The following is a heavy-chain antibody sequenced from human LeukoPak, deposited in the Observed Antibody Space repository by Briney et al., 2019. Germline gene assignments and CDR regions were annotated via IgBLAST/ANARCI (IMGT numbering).Heavy chain of an antibody. J-gene: IGHJ4*02. V-gene: IGHV4-4*07. CDR2: IYTSGST. CDR1: GGSIINYY. D-gene: IGHD3-22*01. Sequence: PSETLSLTCTVSGGSIINYYWSWIRQPAGKGLEWIGRIYTSGSTNYNPSLKSRVTMSVDTSKNQFSLKLSSVTAADTAVYYCARGAYYYDSSVYYYVARDYWGQGTLVTVSS. CDR3: ARGAYYYDSSVYYYVARDY.